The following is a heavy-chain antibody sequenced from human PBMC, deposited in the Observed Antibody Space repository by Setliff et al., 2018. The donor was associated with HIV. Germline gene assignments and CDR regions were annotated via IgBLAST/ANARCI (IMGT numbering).Heavy chain of an antibody. J-gene: IGHJ4*02. CDR1: GGSFSGYS. CDR3: ARGLGGYCSSVSGYEADN. CDR2: IDQSGST. Sequence: PSETLSLTCAVYGGSFSGYSWTWIRQPPGKGLEWIGEIDQSGSTNYNPSLKRRVTTSVDTSTKQFSLRLSSVTAADTAVQYCARGLGGYCSSVSGYEADNWGQGTLFTVSS. D-gene: IGHD2-2*01. V-gene: IGHV4-34*01.